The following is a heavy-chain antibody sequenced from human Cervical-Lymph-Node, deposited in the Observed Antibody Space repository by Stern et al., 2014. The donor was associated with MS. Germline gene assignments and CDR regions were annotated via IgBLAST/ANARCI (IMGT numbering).Heavy chain of an antibody. V-gene: IGHV3-30*03. Sequence: VQLVESGGGVVQPGKSLRLSCVSSGFTFKSYGMHWVRQAPGRGLEWVALVSHDGVTEDYAASVRGRFTISRDNSKSTLFLQMNNLRHDDTAVYYCPMMGATYSYWGQGIQVTVSS. CDR2: VSHDGVTE. CDR3: PMMGATYSY. D-gene: IGHD1-26*01. CDR1: GFTFKSYG. J-gene: IGHJ1*01.